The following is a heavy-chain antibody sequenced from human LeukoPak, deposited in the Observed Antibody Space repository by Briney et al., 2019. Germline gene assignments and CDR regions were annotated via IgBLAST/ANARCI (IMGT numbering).Heavy chain of an antibody. CDR2: IFPRDSDV. J-gene: IGHJ6*02. D-gene: IGHD3-10*01. V-gene: IGHV5-51*01. Sequence: GESLKISCKTSGYTFTSYWIGWVRPTPGKGLECMGVIFPRDSDVRYSPSFQGQVTMSADKSTNTAYLHWGSLKATDSAMYYCVRSLPGTLLRGYGMDVWGPGTTVTVS. CDR1: GYTFTSYW. CDR3: VRSLPGTLLRGYGMDV.